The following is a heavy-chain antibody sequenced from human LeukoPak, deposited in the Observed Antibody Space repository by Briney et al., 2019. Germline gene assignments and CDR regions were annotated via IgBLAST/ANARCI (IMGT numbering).Heavy chain of an antibody. J-gene: IGHJ6*04. V-gene: IGHV4-61*01. CDR3: ARDLRVRAYCSGGSCYSGYYYGMDV. CDR1: GGSVSSGSYD. D-gene: IGHD2-15*01. CDR2: IYYSGST. Sequence: PSETMSLTCTVSGGSVSSGSYDWSWIRQPPGKGLEWIGYIYYSGSTNYNPSLKSRVTISVDTSKHQFSLKLSSVTAADTAVYYCARDLRVRAYCSGGSCYSGYYYGMDVWGKGTTVTVSS.